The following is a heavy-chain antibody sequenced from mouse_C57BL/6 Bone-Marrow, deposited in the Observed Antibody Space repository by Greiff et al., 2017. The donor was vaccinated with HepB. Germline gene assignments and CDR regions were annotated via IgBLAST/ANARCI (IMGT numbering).Heavy chain of an antibody. J-gene: IGHJ1*03. V-gene: IGHV3-3*01. CDR1: GFSINSDCY. Sequence: QSGPSLVRPSQTLSLTCTVTGFSINSDCYWIWIRQFPGNKLEYIGYTFYSGITYYNPSLESRTYITRDTSKNQFSLKLSSVTTEDTATYYCARGLYYYGSSFWYFDVWGTGTTVTVSS. CDR2: TFYSGIT. D-gene: IGHD1-1*01. CDR3: ARGLYYYGSSFWYFDV.